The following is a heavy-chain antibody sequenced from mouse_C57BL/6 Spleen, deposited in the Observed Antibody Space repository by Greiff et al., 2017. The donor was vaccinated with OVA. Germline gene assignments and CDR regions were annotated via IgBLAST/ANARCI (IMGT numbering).Heavy chain of an antibody. CDR3: ARDAYYGYAQAWFAY. CDR2: RRNQAKDYTT. D-gene: IGHD2-2*01. J-gene: IGHJ3*01. CDR1: GFTFSDFY. Sequence: EVQGVESGGGLVQSGRSLRLSCATSGFTFSDFYMEWVRQAPWKGLEWIAARRNQAKDYTTEYNASVKGRFFVSRDTAQSILYLQMNALRAEDTAIYYCARDAYYGYAQAWFAYWGQGTLVTVSA. V-gene: IGHV7-1*01.